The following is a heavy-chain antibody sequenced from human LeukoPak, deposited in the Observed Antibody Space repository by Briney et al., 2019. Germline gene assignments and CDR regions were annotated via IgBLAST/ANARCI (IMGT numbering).Heavy chain of an antibody. CDR2: ISYDGKLQ. Sequence: TGGSLRLSCAASGFTFSNYAIHWVRQAPGKGLEWVAAISYDGKLQHFADPVKGRFTISRDQSKNTVYLQMNSLRAEDTAVYYCARDFENSGYYFDYWGQGTLVTVSS. D-gene: IGHD3-22*01. J-gene: IGHJ4*02. CDR3: ARDFENSGYYFDY. CDR1: GFTFSNYA. V-gene: IGHV3-30*03.